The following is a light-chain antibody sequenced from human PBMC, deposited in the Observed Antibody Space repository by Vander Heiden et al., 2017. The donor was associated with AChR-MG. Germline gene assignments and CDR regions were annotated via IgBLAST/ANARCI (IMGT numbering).Light chain of an antibody. CDR2: WAS. Sequence: DIVMTHSPDSLAVSLGERATVNCKSSQTLLYSSNNKNYLAWYQQRPGQPPKLLIYWASTRESGVPDRFSGSGSGTDFTLTISSLQAEDVAVYYCQQYYSTPFTFGGGTKVEIK. J-gene: IGKJ4*01. V-gene: IGKV4-1*01. CDR3: QQYYSTPFT. CDR1: QTLLYSSNNKNY.